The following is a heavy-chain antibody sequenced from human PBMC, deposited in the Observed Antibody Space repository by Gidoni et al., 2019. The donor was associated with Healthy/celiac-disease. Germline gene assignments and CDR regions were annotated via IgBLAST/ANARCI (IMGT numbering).Heavy chain of an antibody. D-gene: IGHD3-22*01. CDR3: ARDPQYYYDSSGYYYGYFDY. CDR2: INPSGGST. CDR1: GYTFTSYY. V-gene: IGHV1-46*01. J-gene: IGHJ4*02. Sequence: QVQLVQSGAEVKKPGASVKVSCKASGYTFTSYYMHWVRQAPGQGLEWMGIINPSGGSTSYAQKFQGRVTMTRDTSTSTVYMELSSLRSEDTAVYYCARDPQYYYDSSGYYYGYFDYWGQGTLVTVSS.